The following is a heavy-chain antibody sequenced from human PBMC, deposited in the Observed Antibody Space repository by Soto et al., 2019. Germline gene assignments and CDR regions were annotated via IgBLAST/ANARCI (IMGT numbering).Heavy chain of an antibody. J-gene: IGHJ3*02. CDR1: GFTFDDYA. CDR2: ISWNGGST. Sequence: GGSLRLSCAASGFTFDDYAMHWVRQAPGKGLEWVSGISWNGGSTDYADSVKGRFTISKDKPKTSLYLQMNSLRAEDTALYYCATDEVESDALDIWGQGTMVTVSS. CDR3: ATDEVESDALDI. V-gene: IGHV3-9*01.